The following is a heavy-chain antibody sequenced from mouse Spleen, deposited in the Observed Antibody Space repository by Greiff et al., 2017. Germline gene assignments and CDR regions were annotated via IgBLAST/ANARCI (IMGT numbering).Heavy chain of an antibody. CDR1: GYSFTGYY. J-gene: IGHJ4*01. Sequence: EVMLVESGPELVKPGASVKISCKASGYSFTGYYMNWVKQSPEKSLEWIGEINPSTGGTTYNQKFKAKATLTVDKSSSTAYMQLKSLTSEDSAVYYCARLTTMITSYAMDYWGQGTSVTVSS. CDR3: ARLTTMITSYAMDY. D-gene: IGHD2-4*01. CDR2: INPSTGGT. V-gene: IGHV1-42*01.